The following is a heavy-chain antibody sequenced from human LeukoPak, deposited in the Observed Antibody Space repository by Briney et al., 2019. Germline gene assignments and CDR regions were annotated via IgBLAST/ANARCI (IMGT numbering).Heavy chain of an antibody. V-gene: IGHV5-51*01. Sequence: GGSLKISCKGAGYRFTSYWIGGVRQVHGKGLEWMGIIYPGDAVTIYSPSFQRQLPISADHSISTAYMQWGSLKVSDTAMYYCARSQGTQLWYSYWGQGTLVTVSS. J-gene: IGHJ4*02. CDR2: IYPGDAVT. CDR1: GYRFTSYW. CDR3: ARSQGTQLWYSY. D-gene: IGHD5-18*01.